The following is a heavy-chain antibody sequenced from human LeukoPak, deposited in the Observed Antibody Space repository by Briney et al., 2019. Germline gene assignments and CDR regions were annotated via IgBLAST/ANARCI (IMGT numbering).Heavy chain of an antibody. V-gene: IGHV3-66*02. CDR3: AKDPVVGKHGGNFGAAY. CDR1: GFTVSSNY. CDR2: IYSGGST. D-gene: IGHD4-23*01. Sequence: GGSLRLSCAASGFTVSSNYMTWVRQAPGKGLECVSIIYSGGSTYYADSVKGRFTISRDNSKNALYLQMNSLRTDDTAMYYCAKDPVVGKHGGNFGAAYWGQGTLVTVSS. J-gene: IGHJ4*02.